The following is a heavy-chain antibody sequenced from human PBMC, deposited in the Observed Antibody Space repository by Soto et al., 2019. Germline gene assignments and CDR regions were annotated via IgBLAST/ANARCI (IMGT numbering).Heavy chain of an antibody. V-gene: IGHV3-30*18. J-gene: IGHJ4*02. CDR3: AKDRGGSWTFDQ. CDR1: GFTFSTHG. D-gene: IGHD6-13*01. Sequence: QVQLVESGGGVVQPGRSLRLSCTASGFTFSTHGMHWLRQSPGKGLEWVANIAYDGSSRTYGDPVKGRFIVSRHNPKKTLYLQMNSLREEDTAVYFCAKDRGGSWTFDQWGQGTRVIVAS. CDR2: IAYDGSSR.